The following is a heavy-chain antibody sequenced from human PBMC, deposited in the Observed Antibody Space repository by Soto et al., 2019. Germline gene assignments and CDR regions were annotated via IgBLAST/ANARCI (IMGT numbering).Heavy chain of an antibody. J-gene: IGHJ4*02. Sequence: ASVKVSCKASGYTFTSYDINWVRQATGQGLEWMGWMNPNSGNTGYAQKFQGRVTMTRNTSISTAYMELSSLRSEDTAVYYCAGVYDGYFWGSYRYSPFDYWGQGTLVTVSS. CDR2: MNPNSGNT. V-gene: IGHV1-8*01. CDR1: GYTFTSYD. CDR3: AGVYDGYFWGSYRYSPFDY. D-gene: IGHD3-16*02.